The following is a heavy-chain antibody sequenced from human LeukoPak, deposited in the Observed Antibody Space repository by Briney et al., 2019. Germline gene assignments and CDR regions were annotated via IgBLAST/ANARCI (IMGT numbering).Heavy chain of an antibody. Sequence: GASVKVSCKASGYTFTSYGISWVRQAPGQGLEWMGWISANSGNTNYAKNLQGRVTMTTDTSTSTAYMELRSLTSDDTALYYCARDIDWTFEYWGRGTLVTVSS. CDR2: ISANSGNT. D-gene: IGHD1-1*01. V-gene: IGHV1-18*01. CDR3: ARDIDWTFEY. CDR1: GYTFTSYG. J-gene: IGHJ4*02.